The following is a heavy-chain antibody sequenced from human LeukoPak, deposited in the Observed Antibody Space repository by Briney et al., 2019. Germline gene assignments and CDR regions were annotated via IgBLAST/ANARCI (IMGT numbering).Heavy chain of an antibody. CDR1: GFTFSSYW. J-gene: IGHJ1*01. D-gene: IGHD3-22*01. CDR2: IKQDGSEK. Sequence: GGSLRLSYAASGFTFSSYWMSWVRQAPGKGLEWVANIKQDGSEKYYVDSVKGRFTISRDNAKNSLYLQMNSLRAEDTAVYYCARARGLYYYDSSGYLGYFQHWGQGTLVTVSS. CDR3: ARARGLYYYDSSGYLGYFQH. V-gene: IGHV3-7*01.